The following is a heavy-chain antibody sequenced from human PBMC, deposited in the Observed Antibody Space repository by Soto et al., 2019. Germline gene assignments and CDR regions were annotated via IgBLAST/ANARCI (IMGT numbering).Heavy chain of an antibody. J-gene: IGHJ4*02. CDR2: INPILSIS. CDR3: ATRSPAFDY. CDR1: GDTFTFYS. Sequence: GASVKVSCKASGDTFTFYSINWVRQAPGLGLEWMGRINPILSISNYAQRFQGRVTMTTDTSTSTAYMELSSLRSDDTAVYYCATRSPAFDYWGQGTLVTVSS. V-gene: IGHV1-69*02.